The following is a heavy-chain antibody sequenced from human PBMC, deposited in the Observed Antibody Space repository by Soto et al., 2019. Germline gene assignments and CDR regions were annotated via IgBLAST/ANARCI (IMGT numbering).Heavy chain of an antibody. CDR1: GGSISSSSYY. V-gene: IGHV4-39*01. Sequence: QLQLQESGPGLVKPSETLSLTCTVSGGSISSSSYYWGWIRQPPGKGLEWIGSIYYSGSTYYNPSLKSRVTISVDTSKNQFSLKLSAVTAADTAVYYCAGTYYDFWSGYYNGYFDYWGQGTLVTVSS. J-gene: IGHJ4*02. CDR3: AGTYYDFWSGYYNGYFDY. CDR2: IYYSGST. D-gene: IGHD3-3*01.